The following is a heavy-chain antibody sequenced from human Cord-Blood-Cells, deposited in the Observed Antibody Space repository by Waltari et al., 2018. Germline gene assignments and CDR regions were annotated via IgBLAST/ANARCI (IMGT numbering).Heavy chain of an antibody. CDR1: GFTFSRYA. D-gene: IGHD2-15*01. J-gene: IGHJ3*02. V-gene: IGHV3-23*04. CDR3: AKAPLAGVGAFDI. CDR2: ISGSGGST. Sequence: EVQLVESGGGLVQPGGSLRLSCAASGFTFSRYAMSWVRPAPGKGLEWVSAISGSGGSTYYADSVKGRFTISRDNSKNTLYLQMNSLRAEDTAVYYCAKAPLAGVGAFDIWGQGTMVTVSS.